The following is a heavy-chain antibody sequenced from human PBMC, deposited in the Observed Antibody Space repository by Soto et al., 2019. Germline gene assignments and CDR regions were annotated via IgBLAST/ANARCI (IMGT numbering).Heavy chain of an antibody. V-gene: IGHV6-1*01. CDR1: WGSVSSNTAT. CDR3: AGELDIHHGLGY. CDR2: TYYRSNWNF. Sequence: SQTLSLTCAISWGSVSSNTATWNWVRQSPSRGLEWLGRTYYRSNWNFDYALSVKSRITINLDTSKNQFSLQLNSLTPEDTAVYYCAGELDIHHGLGYWGPGTSVTVSS. D-gene: IGHD3-3*02. J-gene: IGHJ4*02.